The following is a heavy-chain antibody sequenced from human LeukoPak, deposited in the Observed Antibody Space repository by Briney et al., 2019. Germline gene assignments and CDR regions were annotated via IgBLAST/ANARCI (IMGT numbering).Heavy chain of an antibody. CDR3: ARGIAVAGTGFDP. D-gene: IGHD6-19*01. J-gene: IGHJ5*02. Sequence: ASVKVSCKASGYTFTGYYMHWVRQAPGQGLEWMGWINPNSGGTNYAQKFQGRVTVTRDTSISTAYMELSRLRSEDTAVYYCARGIAVAGTGFDPWGQGTLVTVSS. CDR2: INPNSGGT. V-gene: IGHV1-2*02. CDR1: GYTFTGYY.